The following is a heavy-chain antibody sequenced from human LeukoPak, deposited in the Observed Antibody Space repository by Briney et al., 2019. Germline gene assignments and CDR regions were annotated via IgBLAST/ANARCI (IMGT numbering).Heavy chain of an antibody. D-gene: IGHD2-21*02. V-gene: IGHV3-30-3*01. CDR2: ISYDGSNK. CDR1: GFTFSSYA. CDR3: ARDGFIAVVTADYYYYYGMDV. J-gene: IGHJ6*02. Sequence: PGGSLRLSCAASGFTFSSYAMHWVRQAPGKGLEWVAVISYDGSNKYYADSVKGRFTISRDNSKNTLYLQMNSLRAEDTAVYYCARDGFIAVVTADYYYYYGMDVWGQGTTVTVSS.